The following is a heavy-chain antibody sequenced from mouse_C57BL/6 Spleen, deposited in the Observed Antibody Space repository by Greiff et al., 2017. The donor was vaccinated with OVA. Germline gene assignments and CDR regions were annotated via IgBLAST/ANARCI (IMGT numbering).Heavy chain of an antibody. CDR2: IYPGDGDT. CDR3: ARRREGDAMDY. J-gene: IGHJ4*01. V-gene: IGHV1-80*01. Sequence: VQLQQSGAELVKPGASVKISCKASGYAFSSYWMNWVKQRPGKGLEWIGQIYPGDGDTNYNGKFKGKATLTADKSSSTAYMQLSSLTSEDSAVYFCARRREGDAMDYWGQGTSVTVSS. CDR1: GYAFSSYW.